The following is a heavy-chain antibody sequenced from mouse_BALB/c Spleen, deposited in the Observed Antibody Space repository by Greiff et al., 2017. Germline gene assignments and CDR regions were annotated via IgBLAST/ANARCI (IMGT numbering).Heavy chain of an antibody. V-gene: IGHV1-4*01. CDR2: INPSSGYT. Sequence: QVQLKQSGAELARPGASVKMSCKASGYTFTSYTMHWVKQRPGQGLEWIGYINPSSGYTNYNQKFKDKATLTADKSSSTAYMQLSSLTSEDSAVYYCARGRIYYDYDEGFAYWGQGTLVTVSA. CDR1: GYTFTSYT. J-gene: IGHJ3*01. D-gene: IGHD2-4*01. CDR3: ARGRIYYDYDEGFAY.